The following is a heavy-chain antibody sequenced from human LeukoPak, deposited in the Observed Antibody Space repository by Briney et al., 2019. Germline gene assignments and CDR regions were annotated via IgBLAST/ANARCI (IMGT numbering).Heavy chain of an antibody. CDR2: IYYSGST. D-gene: IGHD5-24*01. CDR3: ARRSYNSPFRY. CDR1: GGSISSSSYY. V-gene: IGHV4-39*07. Sequence: TSETLSLTCTVSGGSISSSSYYWGWIRQPPGKGLVWIGSIYYSGSTYYNPSLKSRVTISVDTSKNQFSLKLSSVTAADTAVYYCARRSYNSPFRYWGQGTLVTVSS. J-gene: IGHJ4*02.